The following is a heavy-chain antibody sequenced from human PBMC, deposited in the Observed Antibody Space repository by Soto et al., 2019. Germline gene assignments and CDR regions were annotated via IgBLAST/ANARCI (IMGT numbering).Heavy chain of an antibody. V-gene: IGHV3-9*01. D-gene: IGHD7-27*01. J-gene: IGHJ4*02. CDR3: ASGDGLPDY. CDR2: ISWNSGSI. Sequence: EVQLVESGGGLVQPGRSLRLSCAASGFTFDDYAMQWVRQAPGKGLEWVSGISWNSGSIGYADSVKGRFTISRDNAKNSLYLQMNSLRAEDTALYYCASGDGLPDYWGQGTLVTVSS. CDR1: GFTFDDYA.